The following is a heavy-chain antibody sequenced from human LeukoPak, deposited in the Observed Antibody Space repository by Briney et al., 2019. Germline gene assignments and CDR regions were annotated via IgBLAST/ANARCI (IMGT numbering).Heavy chain of an antibody. CDR2: ISGSGGST. J-gene: IGHJ4*02. CDR1: GFTFSSYA. CDR3: AKVSYHYYGSGSYVLDY. D-gene: IGHD3-10*01. V-gene: IGHV3-23*01. Sequence: GGSLRLSCAAPGFTFSSYAMSWVRQAPGKGLEWVSAISGSGGSTYYADSVKGRFTISRDNSKNTLYLQMNSLRAEDTAVYYCAKVSYHYYGSGSYVLDYWGQGTLVTVSS.